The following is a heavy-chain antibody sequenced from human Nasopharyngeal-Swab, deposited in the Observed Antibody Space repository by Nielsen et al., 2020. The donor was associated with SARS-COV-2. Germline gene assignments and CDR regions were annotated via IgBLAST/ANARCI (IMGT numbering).Heavy chain of an antibody. J-gene: IGHJ3*02. CDR2: VYYSGST. Sequence: SETLSLTCTVSGGSVGSDSYYWSWIRQPPGKGLEWIGYVYYSGSTSYNPSLESRVAISVDTSKNQFSLILTSVTAADTAVYYCASDCSTTSCYTPGADAFHIWGQGTMVTVSS. CDR3: ASDCSTTSCYTPGADAFHI. CDR1: GGSVGSDSYY. V-gene: IGHV4-61*01. D-gene: IGHD2-2*02.